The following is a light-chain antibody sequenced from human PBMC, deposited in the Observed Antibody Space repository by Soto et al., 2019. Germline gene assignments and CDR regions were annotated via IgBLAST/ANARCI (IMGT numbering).Light chain of an antibody. J-gene: IGKJ1*01. V-gene: IGKV3-15*01. CDR3: QQYNNWPRT. Sequence: EIVLTQSPGTLSVSRGEIATLSRSASQSVSSSYLAWYQQKPGQAPRLLIYGASTRATGIPARFSGSGSGTEFTLTISSLQSEDFAVYYCQQYNNWPRTFGQGTKVDIK. CDR2: GAS. CDR1: QSVSSSY.